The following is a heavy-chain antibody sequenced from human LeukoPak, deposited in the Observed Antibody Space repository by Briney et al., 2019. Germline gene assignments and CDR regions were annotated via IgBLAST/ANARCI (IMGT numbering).Heavy chain of an antibody. CDR2: IYSGGGT. CDR1: GFAVSRNY. J-gene: IGHJ3*02. D-gene: IGHD3-22*01. Sequence: GGSLRLSCAASGFAVSRNYMSWVRQAPGEGLEWVSGIYSGGGTYYANSVKGRFTISRDNSKNTLYLQMNSLRAEDTAVYYCARGGRYYESSGYYHDAFDIWGQGTMVTVSS. CDR3: ARGGRYYESSGYYHDAFDI. V-gene: IGHV3-53*01.